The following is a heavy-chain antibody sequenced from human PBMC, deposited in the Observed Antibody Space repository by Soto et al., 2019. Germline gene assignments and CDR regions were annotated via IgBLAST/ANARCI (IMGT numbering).Heavy chain of an antibody. CDR1: GFTVSSNY. D-gene: IGHD6-6*01. CDR3: ARDKGSSFYSLDY. CDR2: IYSGGST. J-gene: IGHJ4*02. V-gene: IGHV3-53*01. Sequence: GGSLRLSCAASGFTVSSNYMSWVRQAPGKGLEWVSVIYSGGSTYYADSVKGRFTISRDNSKNTLYLQMNSLRAEDTAVYYCARDKGSSFYSLDYWGQGTLVTVSS.